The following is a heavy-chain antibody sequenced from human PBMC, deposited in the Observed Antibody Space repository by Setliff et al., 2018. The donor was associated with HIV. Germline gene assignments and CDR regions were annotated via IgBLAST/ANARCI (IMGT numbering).Heavy chain of an antibody. Sequence: PSETLSLTCTVFGGSMNNYYWNWIRQSPGKGLEWIGYVYYSGSTKYSPSLKSRVSISLDPSTKQVSLRLRSVTAADTAVYYCARDQKGYSYGYFDSWGQGTLVTVSS. CDR2: VYYSGST. CDR1: GGSMNNYY. CDR3: ARDQKGYSYGYFDS. V-gene: IGHV4-59*01. D-gene: IGHD5-18*01. J-gene: IGHJ4*02.